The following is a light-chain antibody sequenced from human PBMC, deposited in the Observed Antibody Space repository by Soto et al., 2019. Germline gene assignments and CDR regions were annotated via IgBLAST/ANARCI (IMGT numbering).Light chain of an antibody. Sequence: DIQMTQSPSSLSASVGDRVTITCRASQSISSYVNWYQQKPGKAPKVLIYDEYSLQSWVPSRFSGSGYGKDFTLTISSLQPEDFATYYCQQSYSTPDTFGQGTKLEI. CDR3: QQSYSTPDT. CDR2: DEY. CDR1: QSISSY. V-gene: IGKV1-39*01. J-gene: IGKJ2*01.